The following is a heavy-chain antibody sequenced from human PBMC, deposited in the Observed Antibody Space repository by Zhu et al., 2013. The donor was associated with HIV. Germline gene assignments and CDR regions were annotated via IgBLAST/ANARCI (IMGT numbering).Heavy chain of an antibody. V-gene: IGHV1-46*01. D-gene: IGHD3-3*01. Sequence: QVQLVQSGAEVKKPGASVKVSCKASGIRPSPATICTGCDRPPGQGLEWMGIINPSGGSTSYAQKFQGRVTMTRDTSTSTVYMELSSLRSEDTAVYYCARGRFLEWLLYRSDAFDIWGPRDNGHRLF. J-gene: IGHJ3*02. CDR2: INPSGGST. CDR1: GIRPSPAT. CDR3: ARGRFLEWLLYRSDAFDI.